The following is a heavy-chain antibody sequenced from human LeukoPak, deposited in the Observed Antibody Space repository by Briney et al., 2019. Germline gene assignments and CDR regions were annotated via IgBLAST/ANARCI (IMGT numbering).Heavy chain of an antibody. J-gene: IGHJ4*02. Sequence: KAGGSLRLSCVASGFTLSNACMSWVRQAPGKGLEWVGRIKSKTEGGTTDYGAPVKGRFSISRDDSKNTLYLQMNSLKIEDTAVYYCYTGPYDYSRGDWGQGTLVTVSS. CDR2: IKSKTEGGTT. D-gene: IGHD4-11*01. CDR3: YTGPYDYSRGD. V-gene: IGHV3-15*01. CDR1: GFTLSNAC.